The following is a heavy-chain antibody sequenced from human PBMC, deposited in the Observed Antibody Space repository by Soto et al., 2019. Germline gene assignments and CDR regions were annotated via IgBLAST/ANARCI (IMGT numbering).Heavy chain of an antibody. V-gene: IGHV1-2*04. CDR3: ARGDYANYYYYYGMDV. D-gene: IGHD4-17*01. CDR1: GYTFTGYY. J-gene: IGHJ6*02. Sequence: GASVKVSCKASGYTFTGYYMHWVRQAPGQGLEWMGWINPNSGGTNYAQKFQGWVTMTRDTSISTAYMELSRLRSDDTAVYYCARGDYANYYYYYGMDVWGQGTTVTVSS. CDR2: INPNSGGT.